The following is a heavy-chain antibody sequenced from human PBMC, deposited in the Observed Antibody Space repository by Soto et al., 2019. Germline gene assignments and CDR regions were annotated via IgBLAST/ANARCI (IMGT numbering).Heavy chain of an antibody. V-gene: IGHV1-69*08. CDR2: VIPVLTTT. D-gene: IGHD2-21*02. CDR3: ARRRYCGYDCYHKHYYGMDV. CDR1: GDTFSSYI. Sequence: QVQLVQSGAEVKKPGSSVRVSCRASGDTFSSYIVNWLRLAPGRGLEWMGRVIPVLTTTDYAQNFRGRVTISAERSTNTVYLDLSSLRSDDTAVYYCARRRYCGYDCYHKHYYGMDVWGQGSLGTVAS. J-gene: IGHJ6*01.